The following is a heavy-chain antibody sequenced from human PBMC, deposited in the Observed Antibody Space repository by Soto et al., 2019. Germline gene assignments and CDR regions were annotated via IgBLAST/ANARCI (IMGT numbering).Heavy chain of an antibody. CDR3: AKGDFRSALGRSDVYYYDMDV. J-gene: IGHJ6*02. CDR2: IWYDGNTK. CDR1: GFTFSTFG. D-gene: IGHD3-3*01. V-gene: IGHV3-33*06. Sequence: GGSLRLSCAASGFTFSTFGMHWVRQAPGKGLEWVALIWYDGNTKYYADSVKGRFIISRDNSKNTLYLQMNSLRAEDTAVYYCAKGDFRSALGRSDVYYYDMDVWGQGATVTVYS.